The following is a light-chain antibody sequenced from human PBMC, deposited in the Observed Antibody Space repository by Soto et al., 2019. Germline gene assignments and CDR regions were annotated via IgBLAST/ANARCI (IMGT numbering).Light chain of an antibody. CDR3: QQYGSSPPIT. CDR1: HSVSSSY. J-gene: IGKJ5*01. Sequence: EIVLTQSPGTLSLSAGERATLSCRASHSVSSSYLAWYQQKPGQAPRLLIYGASSRATGIPDRFSGSGSGTDFTLTISILEPEDFAVYYGQQYGSSPPITFGQGTRLEIK. V-gene: IGKV3-20*01. CDR2: GAS.